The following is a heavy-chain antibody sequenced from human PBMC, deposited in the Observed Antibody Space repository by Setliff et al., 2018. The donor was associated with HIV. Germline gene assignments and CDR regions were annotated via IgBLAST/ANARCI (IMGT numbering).Heavy chain of an antibody. D-gene: IGHD6-19*01. CDR3: ARVGAGWGYYFDY. J-gene: IGHJ4*02. CDR2: VYHSGTT. CDR1: GYSISSGFF. Sequence: PSETLSLTCNVSGYSISSGFFWGWIRQPPGKGLEWIGSVYHSGTTAYNPSLKRRLTVSMDTSTNNFSLKLSSVTAADTAVYYCARVGAGWGYYFDYWGQGTLVTVS. V-gene: IGHV4-38-2*02.